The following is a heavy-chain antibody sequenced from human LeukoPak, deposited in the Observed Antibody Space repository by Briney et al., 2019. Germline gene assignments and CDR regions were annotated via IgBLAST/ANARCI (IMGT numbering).Heavy chain of an antibody. CDR3: ARDRSPYGDMGYGLGV. CDR2: IWYDGSTK. D-gene: IGHD4-17*01. Sequence: GRSLRLSCAASGFTFSRYGMHWVRQAPGKGREWVAVIWYDGSTKYYVDSVKVRFTISRDNSKNTLYLQMNSLSADDTAVYYCARDRSPYGDMGYGLGVWGQGTTVTVSS. CDR1: GFTFSRYG. V-gene: IGHV3-33*01. J-gene: IGHJ6*02.